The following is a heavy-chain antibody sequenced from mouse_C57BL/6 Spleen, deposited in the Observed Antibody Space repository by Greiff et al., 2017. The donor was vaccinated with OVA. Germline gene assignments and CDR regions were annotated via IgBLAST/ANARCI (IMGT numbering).Heavy chain of an antibody. V-gene: IGHV1-59*01. CDR2: IDPSDSYT. CDR3: ARLYYGSSLGYAMDY. Sequence: QVQLQQPGAELVRPGTSVKLSCKASGYTFTSYWMHWVKQRPGQGLEWIGVIDPSDSYTNYNQKFKGKATLTVDTSSSTAYMQLSRLTSEDSAVYYGARLYYGSSLGYAMDYWGQGTSVTVPS. CDR1: GYTFTSYW. D-gene: IGHD1-1*01. J-gene: IGHJ4*01.